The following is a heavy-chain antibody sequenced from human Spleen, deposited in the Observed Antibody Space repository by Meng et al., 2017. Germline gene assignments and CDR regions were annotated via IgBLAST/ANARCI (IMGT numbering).Heavy chain of an antibody. J-gene: IGHJ5*02. V-gene: IGHV4-34*01. CDR3: ARGWKETSSIAARRNGFDP. D-gene: IGHD6-6*01. Sequence: SETLSLTCAVYGGSFSGYYWSWIRQPPGKGLEWIGEINHSGSTNYNPSLKSRVTISVDTSKNQFSLKLSSVTAADTAVYYCARGWKETSSIAARRNGFDPWGQGTLVTVSS. CDR1: GGSFSGYY. CDR2: INHSGST.